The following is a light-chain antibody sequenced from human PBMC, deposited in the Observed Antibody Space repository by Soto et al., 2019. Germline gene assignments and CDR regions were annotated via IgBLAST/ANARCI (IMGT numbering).Light chain of an antibody. CDR3: AAWGDSLNTWV. V-gene: IGLV1-44*01. J-gene: IGLJ3*02. CDR2: SDD. Sequence: QSVLTQPPSASGTPGQRVSISCSGSSSNIGSNAVSWYQHFPGTAPKVLIYSDDQRPSGVPDRFSGSKSGTSASLAISGLRAEDEVDYFCAAWGDSLNTWVFGGGTKLTVL. CDR1: SSNIGSNA.